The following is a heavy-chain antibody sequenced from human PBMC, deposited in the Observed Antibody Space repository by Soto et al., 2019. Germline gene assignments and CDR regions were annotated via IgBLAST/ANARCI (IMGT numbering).Heavy chain of an antibody. CDR2: IYYSGST. J-gene: IGHJ4*02. V-gene: IGHV4-59*01. CDR3: ARGPEDGSYSG. CDR1: GGSISSYY. Sequence: QVQLQESGPGLVKPSETLSLTCTVSGGSISSYYWSWIRQPPGKGLEWIGYIYYSGSTNYNPSLKRRVTISVDTSKNQFSLKLSSVTAADTAVYYCARGPEDGSYSGWGQGTLVTVSS. D-gene: IGHD1-26*01.